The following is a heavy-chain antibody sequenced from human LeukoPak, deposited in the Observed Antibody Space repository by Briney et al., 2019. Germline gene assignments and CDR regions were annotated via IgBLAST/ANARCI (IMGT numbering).Heavy chain of an antibody. CDR2: IYTSGST. D-gene: IGHD1-14*01. J-gene: IGHJ5*02. V-gene: IGHV4-4*07. Sequence: SETLSLTCTVSGGSISSYYWSWIRQPAGKGLEWIGRIYTSGSTNYNPSLKSRVTMSVDTSKNQFSLKLSSVTAADTAVYYCAGDRRRNGNLPFDPWGQGTLVTVSS. CDR3: AGDRRRNGNLPFDP. CDR1: GGSISSYY.